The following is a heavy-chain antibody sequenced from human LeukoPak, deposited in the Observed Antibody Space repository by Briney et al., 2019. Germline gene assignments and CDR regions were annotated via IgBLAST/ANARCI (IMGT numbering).Heavy chain of an antibody. J-gene: IGHJ4*02. D-gene: IGHD3-22*01. V-gene: IGHV3-15*01. CDR1: GFTFNYAW. Sequence: PGGSLRLSCAASGFTFNYAWMSWVRQAPGKGLEWVGRIKSKTDGWTEDYAAPVKGRFTISRDDSRNTLYLQMKSLKTEDTAVYYCTIDNDDSSGYLYFFDYWGQGTLVTVSS. CDR3: TIDNDDSSGYLYFFDY. CDR2: IKSKTDGWTE.